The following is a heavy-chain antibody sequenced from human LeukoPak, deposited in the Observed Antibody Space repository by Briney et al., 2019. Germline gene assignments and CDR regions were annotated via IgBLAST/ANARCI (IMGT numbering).Heavy chain of an antibody. D-gene: IGHD3-3*01. CDR2: INPNSGGT. Sequence: GASVKVSCKASGYTFTGYYMHWVRQAPGQGLEWMGWINPNSGGTNYAQKFQGRVTMTRDTSISTAYMELSRLRSDDTAVYYCARDMYYDFWSGYLYYYYGMDVWGQGTTVTVSS. J-gene: IGHJ6*02. CDR3: ARDMYYDFWSGYLYYYYGMDV. CDR1: GYTFTGYY. V-gene: IGHV1-2*02.